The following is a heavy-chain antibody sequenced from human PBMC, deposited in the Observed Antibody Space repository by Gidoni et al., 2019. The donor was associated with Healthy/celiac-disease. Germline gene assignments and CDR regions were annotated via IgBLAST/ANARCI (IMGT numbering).Heavy chain of an antibody. V-gene: IGHV3-13*01. CDR2: IGTVGDT. D-gene: IGHD6-13*01. Sequence: EVQLVESGGGLVQPGGSLRLSCAASGFTFRSYDMHWVRQATGKGLEWVSAIGTVGDTYYPGSVKGRFTISRENAKNSLYLQMNSLRAGDTAVYYCARDSSSSFDYWGQGTLVTVSS. CDR3: ARDSSSSFDY. J-gene: IGHJ4*02. CDR1: GFTFRSYD.